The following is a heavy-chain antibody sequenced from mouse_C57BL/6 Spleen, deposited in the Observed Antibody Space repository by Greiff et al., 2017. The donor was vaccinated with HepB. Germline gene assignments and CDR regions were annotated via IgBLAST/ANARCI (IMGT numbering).Heavy chain of an antibody. V-gene: IGHV1-55*01. Sequence: QVQLQQPGAELVKPGASVKMSCKASGYTFTSYWITWVKQRPGQGLEWIGDIYPGSGSTNYNEKFKSKATLTVDTSSSTAYMQLSSLTSEDSAVYYCARFDHYYGSSNYAMDYWGQGTSVTVSS. CDR2: IYPGSGST. D-gene: IGHD1-1*01. CDR1: GYTFTSYW. J-gene: IGHJ4*01. CDR3: ARFDHYYGSSNYAMDY.